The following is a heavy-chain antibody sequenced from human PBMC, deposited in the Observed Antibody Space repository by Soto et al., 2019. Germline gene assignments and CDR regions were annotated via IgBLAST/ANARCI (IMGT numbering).Heavy chain of an antibody. J-gene: IGHJ6*02. CDR3: ARFKSYYYYGIDI. V-gene: IGHV4-59*01. CDR1: GGSISSYY. CDR2: IYYSGIT. Sequence: QVQLQESGPGLVKPSETLSLTCTVSGGSISSYYWSWIRQPPGKGLEWIGYIYYSGITNYNPTLKCLVTSSVDMSKILFSMKFTSGSAVDPVVFYLARFKSYYYYGIDIWGQGTTVIVSS.